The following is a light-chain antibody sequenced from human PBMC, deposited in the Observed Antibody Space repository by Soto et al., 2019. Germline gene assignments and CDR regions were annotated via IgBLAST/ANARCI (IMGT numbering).Light chain of an antibody. Sequence: QALATQEPSLTVSPGGTVTLTCGSSTGAVTGGHYPYWLQQKPGQAPRTLIYDTSNKHSWTPARFSGSLLGGKAALTLSGAQPEDEAEYYCLLSYSGTRLVFGGGTKLTVL. CDR1: TGAVTGGHY. CDR3: LLSYSGTRLV. V-gene: IGLV7-46*01. CDR2: DTS. J-gene: IGLJ2*01.